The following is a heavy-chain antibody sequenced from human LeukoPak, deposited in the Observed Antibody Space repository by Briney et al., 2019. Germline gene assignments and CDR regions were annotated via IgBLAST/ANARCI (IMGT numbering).Heavy chain of an antibody. CDR1: GYIFSTYG. Sequence: GASVKVSCKASGYIFSTYGLSWVRQAPGQGLEWMGWISAYTGNTIYAQKFQGRVTMTTDTSTDTAYMELRSLRSDDTAVYYCARDDRGSCSSTTCPYFDYWGQGTQVTVSS. D-gene: IGHD2-2*01. CDR2: ISAYTGNT. J-gene: IGHJ4*02. CDR3: ARDDRGSCSSTTCPYFDY. V-gene: IGHV1-18*01.